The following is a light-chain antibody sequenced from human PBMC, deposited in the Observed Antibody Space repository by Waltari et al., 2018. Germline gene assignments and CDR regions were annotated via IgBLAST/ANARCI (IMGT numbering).Light chain of an antibody. V-gene: IGKV1-5*01. CDR1: QNIGTW. Sequence: IAMTQSPSTLSASVGDSVTITCRASQNIGTWVAWYQQKPGKAPKLLIFDGSTLESGVPSRFSGSASGTDFTLTINSLQPDDFASYFCQQYNSHLSSFGQGTKLEI. CDR3: QQYNSHLSS. J-gene: IGKJ2*01. CDR2: DGS.